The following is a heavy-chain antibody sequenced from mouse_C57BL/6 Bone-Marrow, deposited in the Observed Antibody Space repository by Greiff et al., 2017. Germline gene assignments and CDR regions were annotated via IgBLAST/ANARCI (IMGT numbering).Heavy chain of an antibody. CDR2: ISSGGSYT. CDR3: ARQDYGSSYVPHCYAMDY. J-gene: IGHJ4*01. Sequence: EVKLVESGGDLVKPGGSLKLSCAASGFTFSSYGMSWVRQTPDKRLEWVATISSGGSYTYYPDSVKGRFTISRDNAKNTLYLQMSSLKSEDTAMYYCARQDYGSSYVPHCYAMDYWGQGTSVTVSS. CDR1: GFTFSSYG. D-gene: IGHD1-1*01. V-gene: IGHV5-6*02.